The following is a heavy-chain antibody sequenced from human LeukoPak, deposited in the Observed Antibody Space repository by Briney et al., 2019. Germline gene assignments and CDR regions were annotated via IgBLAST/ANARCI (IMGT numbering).Heavy chain of an antibody. D-gene: IGHD3-22*01. CDR1: GFTFMSYA. J-gene: IGHJ4*02. V-gene: IGHV3-30*18. CDR3: VKMGYDSSGSTRLIDY. CDR2: VSYNGSNQ. Sequence: PGGSLRLSCAASGFTFMSYAMHWVRQAPGKGLEWVAFVSYNGSNQYYVDSVKGRFTISRDNSKSTLYLQMNSLRPEDTAMYYCVKMGYDSSGSTRLIDYWGQGTLVTVSS.